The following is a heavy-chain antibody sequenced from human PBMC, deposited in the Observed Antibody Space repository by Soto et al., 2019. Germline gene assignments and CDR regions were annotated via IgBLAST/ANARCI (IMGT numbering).Heavy chain of an antibody. V-gene: IGHV3-23*01. D-gene: IGHD3-3*01. CDR1: GFTFSSYA. CDR2: ISGSGGST. Sequence: EVQLLESGGGLVQPGGSLRLSCAASGFTFSSYAMSWVRQAPGKGLEWVSAISGSGGSTYYADSVKGRFTISRDNSKNPLYRQMNSRRAEDTAVYYCAKGHGLWNSEDYWGQGTLVTVSS. CDR3: AKGHGLWNSEDY. J-gene: IGHJ4*02.